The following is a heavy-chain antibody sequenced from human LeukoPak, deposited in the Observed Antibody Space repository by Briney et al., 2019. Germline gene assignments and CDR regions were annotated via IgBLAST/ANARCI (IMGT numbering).Heavy chain of an antibody. D-gene: IGHD4-11*01. V-gene: IGHV1-69*05. Sequence: GSSVKVSCKAPGGTFSSYAVSWVRQAPGQGLEWMGGIVPIFGTEDYAQKFQDRVTITMDESASTAYMDLSSLRSDDTAVYYCARGTVTDNWFDPWGQGTLVTVSS. CDR2: IVPIFGTE. CDR3: ARGTVTDNWFDP. CDR1: GGTFSSYA. J-gene: IGHJ5*02.